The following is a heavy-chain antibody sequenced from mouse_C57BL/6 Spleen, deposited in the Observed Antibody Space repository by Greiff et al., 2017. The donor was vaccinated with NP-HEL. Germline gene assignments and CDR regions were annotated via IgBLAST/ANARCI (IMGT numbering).Heavy chain of an antibody. D-gene: IGHD1-1*01. CDR1: GYTFTSYW. CDR3: ARSVYYGSSKGDAMDY. CDR2: IDPSDSYT. Sequence: QVQLQQPGAELVRPGTSVKLSCKASGYTFTSYWMHWVKQRPGQGLEWIGVIDPSDSYTNYNQKFKGKATLTVDTSSSTADMQLSSLTSEDSAVYYCARSVYYGSSKGDAMDYWGQGTSVTVSS. V-gene: IGHV1-59*01. J-gene: IGHJ4*01.